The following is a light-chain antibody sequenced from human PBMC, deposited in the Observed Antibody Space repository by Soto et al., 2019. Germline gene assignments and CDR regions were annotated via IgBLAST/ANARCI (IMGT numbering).Light chain of an antibody. J-gene: IGLJ2*01. CDR2: DVV. CDR3: CSYAGPYTLWA. CDR1: SSDVGGYNY. V-gene: IGLV2-11*01. Sequence: QSALTQPRSVSGSPGQSVTISCTGTSSDVGGYNYVSWYQQHPGKAPKLMIYDVVKRPSGVPDRFSGSKSGNTASLTISGLQAEDEADYYCCSYAGPYTLWAFGGGTKVTVL.